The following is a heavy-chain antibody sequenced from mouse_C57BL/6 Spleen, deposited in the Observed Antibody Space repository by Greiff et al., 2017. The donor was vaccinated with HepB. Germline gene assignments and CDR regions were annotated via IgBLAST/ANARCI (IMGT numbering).Heavy chain of an antibody. CDR2: ISSGGDYI. Sequence: EVQRVESGEGLVKPGGSLKLSCAASGFTFSSYAMSWVRQTPEKRLEWVAYISSGGDYIYYADTVKGRFTISRDNARNTLYLQMSSLKSEDTAMYYCTRDERGNAMDYWGQGTSVTVSS. CDR3: TRDERGNAMDY. V-gene: IGHV5-9-1*02. J-gene: IGHJ4*01. CDR1: GFTFSSYA.